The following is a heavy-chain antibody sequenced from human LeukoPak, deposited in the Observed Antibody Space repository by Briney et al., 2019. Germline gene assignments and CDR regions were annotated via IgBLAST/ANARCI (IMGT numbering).Heavy chain of an antibody. CDR2: INPNSGGT. Sequence: RCASVKVSCKAFGYTFTGYYMHWVRQAPGHGLEWMGWINPNSGGTNYVQKFQGRVTMTRDTSISTAYTELSRLRSDDTAVYYCARDSGGGYYYDSSGYYAEYFQHWGQGTLVTVSS. V-gene: IGHV1-2*02. CDR3: ARDSGGGYYYDSSGYYAEYFQH. CDR1: GYTFTGYY. J-gene: IGHJ1*01. D-gene: IGHD3-22*01.